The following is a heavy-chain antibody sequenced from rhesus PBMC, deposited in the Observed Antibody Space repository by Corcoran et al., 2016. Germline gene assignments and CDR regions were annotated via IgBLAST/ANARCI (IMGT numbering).Heavy chain of an antibody. CDR2: LYGSSGST. V-gene: IGHV4-76*01. J-gene: IGHJ5-1*01. CDR3: ARRYTDSWNNRFDV. Sequence: QVQLQESGPGLVKPSETLSLACAVSGGPISGGYDWSWIRQPPGKGLEWIGYLYGSSGSTNYTPALKTRVTISNDTSENLFSLTLRSVTAADQAVYYCARRYTDSWNNRFDVWGPGVLVTVSS. CDR1: GGPISGGYD. D-gene: IGHD6-25*01.